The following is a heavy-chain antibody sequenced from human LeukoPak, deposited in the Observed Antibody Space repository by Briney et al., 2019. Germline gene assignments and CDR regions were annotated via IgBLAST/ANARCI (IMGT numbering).Heavy chain of an antibody. CDR2: IYYSGST. V-gene: IGHV4-39*01. D-gene: IGHD6-13*01. CDR3: AGVPLWGSSLILYYFDY. J-gene: IGHJ4*02. Sequence: PSETLSLTCTVSGGSPSSSSYYWGWIRHPPGKGLEWIGSIYYSGSTYYNPSLKSRFTISVDTSKNQFSLKLSSVTAADTAVYYCAGVPLWGSSLILYYFDYWGQGTLVTVSS. CDR1: GGSPSSSSYY.